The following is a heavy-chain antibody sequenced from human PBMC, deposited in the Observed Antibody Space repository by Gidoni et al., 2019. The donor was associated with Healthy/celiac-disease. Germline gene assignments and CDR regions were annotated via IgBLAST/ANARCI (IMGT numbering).Heavy chain of an antibody. J-gene: IGHJ4*02. Sequence: QVQLQQWGAGLLKPSATLSLPCAVSGGSFSGYYWSWIRQPPGKGLEWIGEINHSGSTNYNPSLKSRVTISVDTSKNQFSLKLSSVTAADTAVYYCARSGSLYDYYGSGRFDYWGQGTLVTVSS. V-gene: IGHV4-34*01. CDR2: INHSGST. D-gene: IGHD3-10*01. CDR1: GGSFSGYY. CDR3: ARSGSLYDYYGSGRFDY.